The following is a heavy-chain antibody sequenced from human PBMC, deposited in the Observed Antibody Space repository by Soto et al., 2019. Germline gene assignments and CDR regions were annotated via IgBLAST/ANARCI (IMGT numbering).Heavy chain of an antibody. D-gene: IGHD3-22*01. V-gene: IGHV4-30-4*01. CDR1: GDSINSADYY. J-gene: IGHJ4*02. CDR3: ARVVQFYDSSGYSFYYFDY. CDR2: IYYSRSD. Sequence: SETLSLTCTVSGDSINSADYYWSWLRQPPGKGLEWIGYIYYSRSDYYNPSLGRRATITIDTSRNQFSPNLMSVTAADTAVYYCARVVQFYDSSGYSFYYFDYWGQGALVTVSS.